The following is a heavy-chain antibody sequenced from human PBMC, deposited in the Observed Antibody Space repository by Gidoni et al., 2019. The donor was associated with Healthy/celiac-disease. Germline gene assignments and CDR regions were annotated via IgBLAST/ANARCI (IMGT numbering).Heavy chain of an antibody. CDR2: IDPSDSYT. V-gene: IGHV5-10-1*03. CDR3: ARTLASSTSCYDY. J-gene: IGHJ4*02. D-gene: IGHD2-2*01. Sequence: EVQLVQSGAEVKKPGESLRISCKGSGYRLTSYWISWVRQMPGKGLEWMGRIDPSDSYTNYSPSFQGHVTISADKSISTAYLQWSSLKASDTAMYYCARTLASSTSCYDYWGQGTLVTVSS. CDR1: GYRLTSYW.